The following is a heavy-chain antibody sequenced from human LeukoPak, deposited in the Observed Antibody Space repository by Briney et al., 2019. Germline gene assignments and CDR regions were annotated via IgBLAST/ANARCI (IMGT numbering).Heavy chain of an antibody. V-gene: IGHV3-53*01. J-gene: IGHJ3*02. CDR3: AREWYYDRMSGAFDI. CDR1: GFTVSSNY. D-gene: IGHD3-22*01. Sequence: GGSLRLSCAASGFTVSSNYMSWVRQAPGKGLEWVSVIYSGGSTCYADSVKGRFTISRDNSKNTLYLQMNSLRAEDTAVYYCAREWYYDRMSGAFDIWGQGTMVTVSS. CDR2: IYSGGST.